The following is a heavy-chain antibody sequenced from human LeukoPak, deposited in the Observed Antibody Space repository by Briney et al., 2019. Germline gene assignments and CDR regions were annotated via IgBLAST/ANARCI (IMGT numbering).Heavy chain of an antibody. J-gene: IGHJ4*02. CDR3: ARAGGSGWYFGYFDY. CDR2: INAGNGNT. V-gene: IGHV1-3*01. Sequence: ASVKVSCKASGYTFTSYAMHWVRQAPGQRLEWMGWINAGNGNTKYSQKFQGRVTITRDTSASTAYMELSSLRSEDTAVYYCARAGGSGWYFGYFDYWGQGTLVTVSS. CDR1: GYTFTSYA. D-gene: IGHD6-19*01.